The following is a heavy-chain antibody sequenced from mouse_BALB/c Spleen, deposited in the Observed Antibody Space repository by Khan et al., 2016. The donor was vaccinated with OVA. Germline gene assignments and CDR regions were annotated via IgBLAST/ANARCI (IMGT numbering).Heavy chain of an antibody. Sequence: EVKLLESGPGLVKPSQSLSLTCTVTDYSITSDYAWNWLRQFPGNKLEWMGYITYSGSTSYNPSLKSRISITRDTSKNQFFLQLNFVTTEDTATYFCAMGRTYWGQGTLVTVSA. J-gene: IGHJ3*01. CDR2: ITYSGST. CDR1: DYSITSDYA. D-gene: IGHD4-1*01. CDR3: AMGRTY. V-gene: IGHV3-2*02.